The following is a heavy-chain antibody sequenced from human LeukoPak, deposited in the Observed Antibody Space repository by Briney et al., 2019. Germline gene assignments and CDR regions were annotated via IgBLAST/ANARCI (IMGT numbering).Heavy chain of an antibody. Sequence: SETLSLKCTVSGGSISSYYWRWIRQPAGKGLEWIGRIYTSGSTNYNPSLKSRVTMSVDTSKNQFSLKLRSVTAADTAVYYCARGPVSGYSYGYFDYWGQGTLVTVSS. J-gene: IGHJ4*02. CDR2: IYTSGST. CDR3: ARGPVSGYSYGYFDY. V-gene: IGHV4-4*07. CDR1: GGSISSYY. D-gene: IGHD5-18*01.